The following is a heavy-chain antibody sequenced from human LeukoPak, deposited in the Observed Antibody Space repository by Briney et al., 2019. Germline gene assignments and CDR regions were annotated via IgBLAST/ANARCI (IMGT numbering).Heavy chain of an antibody. CDR3: AKGSGINHYHWIDP. Sequence: GGSLRLSCAASGFTFSSYAMNWARQAPGKELEWVSAISGGGGTTYYADSVKGRFTISRDDSKNTLFLQMNSLRAEDTALYYCAKGSGINHYHWIDPWGQGTLVTVSS. CDR2: ISGGGGTT. J-gene: IGHJ5*02. D-gene: IGHD1-14*01. CDR1: GFTFSSYA. V-gene: IGHV3-23*01.